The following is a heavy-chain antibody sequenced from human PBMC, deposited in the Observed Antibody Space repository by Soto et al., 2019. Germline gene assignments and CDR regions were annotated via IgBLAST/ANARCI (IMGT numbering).Heavy chain of an antibody. J-gene: IGHJ4*02. CDR1: GFTFSSYA. D-gene: IGHD5-12*01. CDR2: ISGSGGST. V-gene: IGHV3-23*01. Sequence: PGGSLRLSCAASGFTFSSYAMSWVRQAPGKGLEWVSAISGSGGSTYYADSVKGRFTISRDNSKNTLYLQMNSLRAEDTAVYYCAKVLVYSKVDGYNKGYYFDYWGQGALVTVSS. CDR3: AKVLVYSKVDGYNKGYYFDY.